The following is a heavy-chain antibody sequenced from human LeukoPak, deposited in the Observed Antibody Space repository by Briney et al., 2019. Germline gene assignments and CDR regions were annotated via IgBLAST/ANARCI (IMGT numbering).Heavy chain of an antibody. J-gene: IGHJ3*02. Sequence: GGSLRLSCAASGFTFSNYAMSRVRQAPGKGLEWGSGISGSGGSTYYADSVKGRFTISRDNSKNTLYLQMNTLRAEDTAVYYCAKSVAAAWDAFDIWGQGTMVTVSS. CDR1: GFTFSNYA. CDR2: ISGSGGST. V-gene: IGHV3-23*01. CDR3: AKSVAAAWDAFDI. D-gene: IGHD6-13*01.